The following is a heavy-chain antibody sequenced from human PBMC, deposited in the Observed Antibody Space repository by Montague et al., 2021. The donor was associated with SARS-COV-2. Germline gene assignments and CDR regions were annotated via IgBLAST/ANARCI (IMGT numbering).Heavy chain of an antibody. Sequence: SETLSLTCAVYGGSFSGYYWSWIRQPPGKGLEWIGEINHSGSTNYNPSLKSRVTISVDTSKNQFSLKLSSVTAADTAVYYCSIPMAWGFSHAFDIWGQGTMVTVSS. CDR3: SIPMAWGFSHAFDI. CDR2: INHSGST. J-gene: IGHJ3*02. D-gene: IGHD3-10*01. V-gene: IGHV4-34*01. CDR1: GGSFSGYY.